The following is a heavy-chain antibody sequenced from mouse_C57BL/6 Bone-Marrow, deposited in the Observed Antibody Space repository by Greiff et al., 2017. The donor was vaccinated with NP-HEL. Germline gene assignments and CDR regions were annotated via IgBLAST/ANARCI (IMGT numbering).Heavy chain of an antibody. D-gene: IGHD2-5*01. CDR3: ARYSNYETY. CDR2: INSDLGST. V-gene: IGHV5-2*01. Sequence: EVQLVESGGGLVQPAESLKLPCECQSSEFPSHYMSCVLNTPEKMLELVAAINSDLGSTYSPDTMERRFIISRDNTKKTLYLQMSSLRSEDTALYYCARYSNYETYWGQGTLVTVSA. CDR1: SSEFPSHY. J-gene: IGHJ3*01.